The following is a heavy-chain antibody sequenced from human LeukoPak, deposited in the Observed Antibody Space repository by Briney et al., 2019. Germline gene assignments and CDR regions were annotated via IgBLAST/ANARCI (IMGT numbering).Heavy chain of an antibody. V-gene: IGHV5-51*01. CDR1: GYIFSNYW. J-gene: IGHJ4*02. Sequence: GESLKISCKGNGYIFSNYWIGWVRQMPGKGLEWMGIIYPGDSETRYSPSFQGQVTISADKSISTAYLQWRSLKASDTAIYYCARHDYLDSSGYLWGQGTLVTVSS. CDR3: ARHDYLDSSGYL. D-gene: IGHD3-22*01. CDR2: IYPGDSET.